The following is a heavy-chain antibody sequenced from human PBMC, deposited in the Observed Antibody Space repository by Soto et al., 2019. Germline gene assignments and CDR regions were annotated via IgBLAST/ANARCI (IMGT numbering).Heavy chain of an antibody. CDR3: ASVCSGGSCYGWFWFDP. V-gene: IGHV1-69*01. Sequence: QVQLVQSGAEVKKPGSSVKVSCKASGGTFSSYAISWVRQAPGQGLEWMGGIIPIFGTANYAQKFQGRVTITADESTSTAYMELSSLRSEDTAGYYCASVCSGGSCYGWFWFDPWGQGTLVTVSS. J-gene: IGHJ5*02. D-gene: IGHD2-15*01. CDR1: GGTFSSYA. CDR2: IIPIFGTA.